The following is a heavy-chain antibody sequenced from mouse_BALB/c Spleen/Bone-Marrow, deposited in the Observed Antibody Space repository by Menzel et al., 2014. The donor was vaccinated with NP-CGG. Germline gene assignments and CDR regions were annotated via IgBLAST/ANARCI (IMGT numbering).Heavy chain of an antibody. CDR2: IRYSGST. CDR1: GYSIASDYA. D-gene: IGHD1-1*01. J-gene: IGHJ1*01. V-gene: IGHV3-2*02. Sequence: EVKLMESGPGLVKPSQSLSLTCAVTGYSIASDYAWNWIRPLPGNKLEWMGFIRYSGSTSYTPSLKSRISITRDTSKNQFFLQLNSVTTEDTATFYCARSVVATRNFDDWGAGTTVTVSS. CDR3: ARSVVATRNFDD.